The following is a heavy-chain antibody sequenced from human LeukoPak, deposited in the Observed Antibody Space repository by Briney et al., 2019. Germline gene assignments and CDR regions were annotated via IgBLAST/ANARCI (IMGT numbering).Heavy chain of an antibody. Sequence: RGSLRLSCAASEFTFSNYWMNWVRQAPGKGLEWVANIKQDGSEKYYVDSVKGRFTISRDNAKNSLYLQMNSLRAEDTAVYHCARGINNQLFLANWGQGTPVAVSS. J-gene: IGHJ4*02. V-gene: IGHV3-7*02. CDR1: EFTFSNYW. CDR2: IKQDGSEK. D-gene: IGHD1/OR15-1a*01. CDR3: ARGINNQLFLAN.